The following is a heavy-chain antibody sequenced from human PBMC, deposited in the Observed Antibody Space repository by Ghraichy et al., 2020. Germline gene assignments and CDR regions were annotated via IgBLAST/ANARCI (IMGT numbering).Heavy chain of an antibody. Sequence: GGSLRLSCAASGFTFSSYAMSWVRQAPGKGLEWVSAISGSGGSTYYADSVKGRFTISRDNSKNTLYLQMNSLRAEDTAVYYCCRRSSRPSGAFDIWGQGTMVTVSS. CDR2: ISGSGGST. CDR1: GFTFSSYA. CDR3: CRRSSRPSGAFDI. V-gene: IGHV3-23*01. J-gene: IGHJ3*02. D-gene: IGHD6-13*01.